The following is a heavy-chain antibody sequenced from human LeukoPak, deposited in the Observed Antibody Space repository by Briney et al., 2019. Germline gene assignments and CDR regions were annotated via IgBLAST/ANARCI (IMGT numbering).Heavy chain of an antibody. CDR3: ARDNPTTYCSSTSCYYRY. Sequence: ASVKVSCKASGYTFTGYYMHWVRQAPGQGLEWIGWINPNSGGTNYAQKFQGRVTMTRDTSISTAYMELSRLRSDDTAVYYCARDNPTTYCSSTSCYYRYWGQGTLVTVSS. D-gene: IGHD2-2*01. CDR1: GYTFTGYY. V-gene: IGHV1-2*02. J-gene: IGHJ4*02. CDR2: INPNSGGT.